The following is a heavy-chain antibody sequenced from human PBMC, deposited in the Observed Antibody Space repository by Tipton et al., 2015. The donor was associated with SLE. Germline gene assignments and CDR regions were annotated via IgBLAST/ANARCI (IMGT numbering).Heavy chain of an antibody. V-gene: IGHV4-59*08. D-gene: IGHD4-17*01. J-gene: IGHJ3*02. CDR3: ARGGYGDYSVLPAFDI. CDR2: IYYRGST. Sequence: TLSLTCTVSGGSISSYYWSWIRQPPGKGLEWIAYIYYRGSTNYNPSLKNRVTISVDTSKNQFSLKLSSVTAADTAVYYCARGGYGDYSVLPAFDIWGQGTMVTVSS. CDR1: GGSISSYY.